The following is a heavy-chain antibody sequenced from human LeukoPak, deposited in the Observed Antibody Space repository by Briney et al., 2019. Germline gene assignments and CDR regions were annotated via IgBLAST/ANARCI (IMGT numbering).Heavy chain of an antibody. Sequence: GASVKVSCKASGYTFTSYGISWVRQAPGQGLEWMGWISAYNGNTNYAQKLQGRVTMTTDTSTSTAYMELRSLRSDDTAVYYCAREAVVVPAAMKGDYYYYGMDVWGKGTTVTVSS. V-gene: IGHV1-18*04. CDR1: GYTFTSYG. CDR2: ISAYNGNT. D-gene: IGHD2-2*01. J-gene: IGHJ6*04. CDR3: AREAVVVPAAMKGDYYYYGMDV.